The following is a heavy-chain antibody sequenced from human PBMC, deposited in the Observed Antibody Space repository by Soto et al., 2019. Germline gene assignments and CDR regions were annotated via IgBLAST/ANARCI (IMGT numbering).Heavy chain of an antibody. J-gene: IGHJ3*02. CDR2: INHSGST. CDR3: ASQYSGSYPDAFDI. CDR1: GGSFSGYY. V-gene: IGHV4-34*01. Sequence: SETLSLTCAVYGGSFSGYYWSWIRQPPGKGLEWIGEINHSGSTNYNPSLKSQVTISVDTSKHQISLKLSSVPAADTAVYYCASQYSGSYPDAFDIWGQGTMVTVSS. D-gene: IGHD1-26*01.